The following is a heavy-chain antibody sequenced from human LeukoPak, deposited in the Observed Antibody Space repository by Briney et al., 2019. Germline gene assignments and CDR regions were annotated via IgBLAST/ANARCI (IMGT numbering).Heavy chain of an antibody. V-gene: IGHV4-61*01. J-gene: IGHJ3*02. CDR2: MFYIVTT. CDR1: GGSVSSGHYY. D-gene: IGHD3-22*01. Sequence: PSETLSLTCTVSGGSVSSGHYYWSWIRQPPGKGLEWIGYMFYIVTTNYNPSLKSRVTISADTSRNQFSLKLSSVTAADTAVYYCAAIYYYDSSGYSHDAFDIWGQGTMVTVSS. CDR3: AAIYYYDSSGYSHDAFDI.